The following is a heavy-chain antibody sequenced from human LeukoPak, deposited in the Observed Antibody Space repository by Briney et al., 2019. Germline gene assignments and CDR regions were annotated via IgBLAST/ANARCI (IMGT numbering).Heavy chain of an antibody. CDR3: TTGGVYSDAFDI. D-gene: IGHD1-26*01. CDR1: GFTFSGSA. Sequence: PGGSLRLSCAASGFTFSGSAMHWVRQASGKGLEWVGRIRSKANSYATAYAASVKGRFTISRDNSKNTAYLQMNSLKTEDTAVYYCTTGGVYSDAFDIWGRGTMVTVSS. J-gene: IGHJ3*02. CDR2: IRSKANSYAT. V-gene: IGHV3-73*01.